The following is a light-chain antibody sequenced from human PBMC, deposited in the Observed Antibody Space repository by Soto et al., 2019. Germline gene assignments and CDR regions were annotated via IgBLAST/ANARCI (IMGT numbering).Light chain of an antibody. V-gene: IGKV3-15*01. CDR3: QQYNNWRWT. CDR1: QSVSSN. Sequence: EIVMTQSPATLSVSPGERATLSCRASQSVSSNLAWYQQKPGQAPRLLIYGASTRATGIPARFSGSGSGTECTLTISSLQSEDCAVYYCQQYNNWRWTFGEGTKVEIK. J-gene: IGKJ1*01. CDR2: GAS.